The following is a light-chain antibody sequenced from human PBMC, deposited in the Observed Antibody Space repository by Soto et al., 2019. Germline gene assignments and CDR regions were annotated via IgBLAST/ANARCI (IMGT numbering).Light chain of an antibody. CDR2: GVS. CDR3: QQYGSSLYT. CDR1: QSINSSY. Sequence: EIVLTQSPGTLSLSPGEGATLSCRASQSINSSYLAWYQQKPGQAPRLLIYGVSSRASGIPDRFSGSGSGTDFTLTISRLEPEDFAVYYCQQYGSSLYTFGQGTKLEIK. V-gene: IGKV3-20*01. J-gene: IGKJ2*01.